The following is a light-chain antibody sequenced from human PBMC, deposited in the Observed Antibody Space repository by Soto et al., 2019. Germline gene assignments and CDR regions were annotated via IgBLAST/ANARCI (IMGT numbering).Light chain of an antibody. CDR2: DAS. CDR1: QDINNY. Sequence: DIQMTQSPSSLSASVGDRVTITCQASQDINNYLNWYQQKPGKAPKLLTYDASNLETGVPSRFSGSRSGTDFTFTITSLQPEDIATYYCHQYDNIPLTFGGGTKVEIK. CDR3: HQYDNIPLT. J-gene: IGKJ4*01. V-gene: IGKV1-33*01.